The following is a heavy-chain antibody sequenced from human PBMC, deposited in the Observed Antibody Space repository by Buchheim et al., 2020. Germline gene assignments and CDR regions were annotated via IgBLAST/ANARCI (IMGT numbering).Heavy chain of an antibody. J-gene: IGHJ4*02. Sequence: QVQLVESGGGVVQSERSLRLSCAVSGLTFNSYGMHWVRQAPGKGLEWVGVIWYDGSNKYYADSVKGRFTISRDNSKNTLYLQMNSLRTEDAAVYYCAIAKVSYSGTSFLTYWGRGTL. CDR1: GLTFNSYG. V-gene: IGHV3-33*01. CDR3: AIAKVSYSGTSFLTY. CDR2: IWYDGSNK. D-gene: IGHD1-26*01.